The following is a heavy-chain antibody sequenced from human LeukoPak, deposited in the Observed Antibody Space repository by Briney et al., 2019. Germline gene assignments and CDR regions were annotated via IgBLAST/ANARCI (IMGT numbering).Heavy chain of an antibody. Sequence: ASVKVSCKASGYGFTGYYMHWVRQAPGQGLEWMGWINPNSGGTNYAQKFQGRVTMTTDTSISTAYMEVSRLRSDDTAVYYCARVRIGQQLDKYYYYAMDVWGQGTTVTVSS. CDR3: ARVRIGQQLDKYYYYAMDV. V-gene: IGHV1-2*02. D-gene: IGHD6-13*01. CDR1: GYGFTGYY. J-gene: IGHJ6*02. CDR2: INPNSGGT.